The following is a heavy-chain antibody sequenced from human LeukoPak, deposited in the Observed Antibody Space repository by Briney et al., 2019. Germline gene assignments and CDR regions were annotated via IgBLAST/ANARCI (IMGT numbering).Heavy chain of an antibody. CDR2: INPSGGST. J-gene: IGHJ3*02. V-gene: IGHV1-46*01. CDR3: ASSDVLTGFSYDAFDI. D-gene: IGHD3-9*01. Sequence: ASVKVSCKASGYTFTSYYMHWVRQAPGQGLEWMGIINPSGGSTSYAQKFQGRVTMTRDTSTSTVYMELSSLRSEDTAVYYCASSDVLTGFSYDAFDIWGQGTTVTVSS. CDR1: GYTFTSYY.